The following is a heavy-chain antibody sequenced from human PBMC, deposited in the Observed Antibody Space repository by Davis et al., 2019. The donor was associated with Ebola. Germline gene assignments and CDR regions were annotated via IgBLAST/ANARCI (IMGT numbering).Heavy chain of an antibody. J-gene: IGHJ6*04. CDR2: IYYSGSA. Sequence: PSETLSLTCTVSGASISSYSWSWIRQPPGKELESIGYIYYSGSAYYNPSLESRVPISVDTSRNQFSLKLSSVTAADTAVYYCARVPNTNYYYGMDVWGKGTTVTVSS. D-gene: IGHD1-1*01. CDR3: ARVPNTNYYYGMDV. CDR1: GASISSYS. V-gene: IGHV4-59*08.